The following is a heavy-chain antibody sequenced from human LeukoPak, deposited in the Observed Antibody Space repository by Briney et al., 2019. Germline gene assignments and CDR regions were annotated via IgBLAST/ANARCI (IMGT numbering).Heavy chain of an antibody. CDR3: ARVHDYGDYYYGMDV. Sequence: RPGGSLRLSCAASGFTFSSYSMNWVRQAPGKGLEWVSYISGSSSTIYYADSVKGRFTISRDNAKNSLYLQMNSLRDEDTAVYYCARVHDYGDYYYGMDVWGQGTTVTVSS. CDR1: GFTFSSYS. V-gene: IGHV3-48*02. D-gene: IGHD4-17*01. J-gene: IGHJ6*02. CDR2: ISGSSSTI.